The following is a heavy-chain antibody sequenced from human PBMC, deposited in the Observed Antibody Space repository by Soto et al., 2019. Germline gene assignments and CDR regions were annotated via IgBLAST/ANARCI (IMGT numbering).Heavy chain of an antibody. CDR3: AKEGKPFSASYFDSSVSPYFDF. J-gene: IGHJ4*02. Sequence: EVQLVESGGGLVQPGRSLRLSCAASGFTFDENAMHWVRQAPGKGLEWVSSISWISGNVGYADSVKGRFTISRDNAKNSLYLQMNSLKVEDTALYYCAKEGKPFSASYFDSSVSPYFDFWGQGTLVTVSS. D-gene: IGHD3-22*01. CDR1: GFTFDENA. CDR2: ISWISGNV. V-gene: IGHV3-9*01.